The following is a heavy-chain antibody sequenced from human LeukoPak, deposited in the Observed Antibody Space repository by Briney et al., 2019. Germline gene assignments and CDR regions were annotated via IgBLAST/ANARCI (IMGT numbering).Heavy chain of an antibody. D-gene: IGHD3-10*01. J-gene: IGHJ5*02. V-gene: IGHV4-39*01. CDR2: IYYSGST. CDR1: GGSISSSSYC. CDR3: ARSAYGSGSFTVSS. Sequence: SETLSLTCTVSGGSISSSSYCWGWIRQPPGKGLEWIGSIYYSGSTYYNPSLKSRVTISVDTSKNQFSLKLSSVTAADTAVHYCARSAYGSGSFTVSSWGQGTLVTVSS.